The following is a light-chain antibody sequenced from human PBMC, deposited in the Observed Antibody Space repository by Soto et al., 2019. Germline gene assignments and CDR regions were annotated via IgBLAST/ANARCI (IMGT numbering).Light chain of an antibody. V-gene: IGKV3D-15*01. CDR3: QQRSSWPLT. CDR1: QSVSSN. Sequence: EIVRTQSPATLSVSPGERATLSCRASQSVSSNLAWYQQKTGQAPRLIIYGASTRAIGVPARFSGSVSGTDFTLTIRSLDTEDCAVYFCQQRSSWPLTFCGGTKVDI. J-gene: IGKJ4*02. CDR2: GAS.